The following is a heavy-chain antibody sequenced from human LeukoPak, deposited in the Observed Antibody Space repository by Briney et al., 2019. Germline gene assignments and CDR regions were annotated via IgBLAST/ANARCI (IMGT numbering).Heavy chain of an antibody. J-gene: IGHJ4*02. Sequence: SVKVSCKASGGTFSSYAISWVRQAPGQGLEWMGRTIPIFGTANYAQKFRGRVTITTDESTSTAYMELSSLRSEDTAVYYCASPNEYDYVWGSYRFDYWGQGTLVTVSS. CDR1: GGTFSSYA. CDR3: ASPNEYDYVWGSYRFDY. D-gene: IGHD3-16*02. V-gene: IGHV1-69*05. CDR2: TIPIFGTA.